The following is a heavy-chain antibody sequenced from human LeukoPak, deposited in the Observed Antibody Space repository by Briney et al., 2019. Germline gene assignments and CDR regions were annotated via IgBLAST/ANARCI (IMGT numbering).Heavy chain of an antibody. D-gene: IGHD2-15*01. CDR1: GFTFSSYG. Sequence: GGSLRLSCAASGFTFSSYGMHWVRQAPGKGLEWVAVIWYDGSNKYYADSVEGRFTISRDNSKNTLYLQMNSLRAEDTAVYYCAKVLVLVSANRYYFDYWGQGTLVTVSS. CDR2: IWYDGSNK. CDR3: AKVLVLVSANRYYFDY. V-gene: IGHV3-33*06. J-gene: IGHJ4*02.